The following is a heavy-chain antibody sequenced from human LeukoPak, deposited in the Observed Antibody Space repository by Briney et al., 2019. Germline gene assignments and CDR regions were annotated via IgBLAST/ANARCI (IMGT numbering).Heavy chain of an antibody. CDR1: GFTFSSYG. CDR2: IRYDGSNK. V-gene: IGHV3-30*02. Sequence: GGSLRLSCAASGFTFSSYGMHWVRQAPGKGLEWVAFIRYDGSNKYYADSVKGRFTISRDNSKNTLYLQMNSLRAEDTAVYYCARGYYNSFDYWGQGTLVTVSS. J-gene: IGHJ4*02. CDR3: ARGYYNSFDY. D-gene: IGHD1-26*01.